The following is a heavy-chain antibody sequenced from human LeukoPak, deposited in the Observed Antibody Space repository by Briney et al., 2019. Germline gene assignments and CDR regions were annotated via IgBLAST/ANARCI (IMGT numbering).Heavy chain of an antibody. V-gene: IGHV1-2*02. Sequence: ASVKVSCKASGDTFTCYYMHWVRQAPGQGLEWMGWINPNSGGTNYAEKFQGRVTMTRDTSISTAYMELSRLRSDDTAVYYCARVVGYCSSTSCYDLYYYYYMDVWGKGTTVTVSS. D-gene: IGHD2-2*01. J-gene: IGHJ6*03. CDR2: INPNSGGT. CDR1: GDTFTCYY. CDR3: ARVVGYCSSTSCYDLYYYYYMDV.